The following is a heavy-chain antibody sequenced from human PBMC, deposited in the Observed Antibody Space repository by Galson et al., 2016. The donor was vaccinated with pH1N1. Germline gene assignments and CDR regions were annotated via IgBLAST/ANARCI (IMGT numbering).Heavy chain of an antibody. Sequence: SLRLSCAASGFTFSSHAMNWVRQAPGKGLEWVSIISGSGGITYYADSVKGRFTISRDNSKSTLSLQVNSLRAEDTAIYYCAKQGPILTGLHTFARNYYHYMDVWGKGTTVTVSS. CDR1: GFTFSSHA. CDR3: AKQGPILTGLHTFARNYYHYMDV. CDR2: ISGSGGIT. V-gene: IGHV3-23*01. J-gene: IGHJ6*03. D-gene: IGHD2-15*01.